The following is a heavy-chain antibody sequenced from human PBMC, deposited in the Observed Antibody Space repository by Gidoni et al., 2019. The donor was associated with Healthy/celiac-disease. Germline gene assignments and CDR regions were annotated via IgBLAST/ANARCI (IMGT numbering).Heavy chain of an antibody. J-gene: IGHJ4*02. CDR3: AKGGRITMIVVVITRGDYFDY. Sequence: EVQLLESGGGLVQPGGSLRLSCAASGFTFSSYAMSWVRQAPGKGLEWVSAISGSGGSTYYADSVKGRFTISRDNSKNTLYLQMNSLRAEDTAVYYCAKGGRITMIVVVITRGDYFDYWGQGTLVTVSS. V-gene: IGHV3-23*01. D-gene: IGHD3-22*01. CDR1: GFTFSSYA. CDR2: ISGSGGST.